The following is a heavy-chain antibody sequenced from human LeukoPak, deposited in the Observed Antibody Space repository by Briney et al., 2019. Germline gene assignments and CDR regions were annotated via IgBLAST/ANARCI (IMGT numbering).Heavy chain of an antibody. Sequence: GGSLRLSCAASGFTFSSYAMSWVRQAPGKGLEWVSAISGSGGSTYYADSVKGRFTISRDNSKNTLYLQMNSLRAEDTAVYYCTTEVRDSSGSQYYFDYWGQGTLVTVSS. V-gene: IGHV3-23*01. CDR1: GFTFSSYA. J-gene: IGHJ4*02. CDR3: TTEVRDSSGSQYYFDY. CDR2: ISGSGGST. D-gene: IGHD3-22*01.